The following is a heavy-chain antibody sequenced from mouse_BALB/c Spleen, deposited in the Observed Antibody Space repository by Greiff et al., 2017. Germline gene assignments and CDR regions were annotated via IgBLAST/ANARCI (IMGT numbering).Heavy chain of an antibody. V-gene: IGHV3-2*02. Sequence: EVKLQESGPGLVKPSQSLSLTCTVTGYSITSDYAWNWIRQFPGNKLEWMGYISYSGSTSYNPSLKSRISITRDTSKNQFFLQLNSVTTEDTATYYCARTGDYDGEGAMDYWGQGTSVTVSS. J-gene: IGHJ4*01. CDR2: ISYSGST. CDR3: ARTGDYDGEGAMDY. CDR1: GYSITSDYA. D-gene: IGHD2-4*01.